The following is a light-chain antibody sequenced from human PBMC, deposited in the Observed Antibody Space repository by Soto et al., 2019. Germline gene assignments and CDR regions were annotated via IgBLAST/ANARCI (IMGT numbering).Light chain of an antibody. Sequence: VLSQTLLSSPVTLGQPASISCRSSQSLAFSNGDTYLSWLHQRPGQPPRLLIYMVSNRFYGVPETFSVSGAVKDFTLKISRVEAEDVGVYYCMHLTHVQYTVGQGTKVDIK. CDR3: MHLTHVQYT. CDR2: MVS. J-gene: IGKJ2*01. V-gene: IGKV2-24*01. CDR1: QSLAFSNGDTY.